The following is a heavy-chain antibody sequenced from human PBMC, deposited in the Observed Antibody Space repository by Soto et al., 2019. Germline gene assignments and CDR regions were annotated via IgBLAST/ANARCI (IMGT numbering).Heavy chain of an antibody. CDR1: GDSFRSANW. V-gene: IGHV4-4*02. Sequence: QVQLQESGPRLVKPSGTRSLTCDVSGDSFRSANWWTWIRQPPGKGLEWIGDILQTGHPDLSPSLGSRITLSIDTSKKQSSLCLTSVTATDTAVYHCARSPRRVDGKWFFDYWGPGALVTVSS. J-gene: IGHJ4*02. CDR2: ILQTGHP. D-gene: IGHD3-22*01. CDR3: ARSPRRVDGKWFFDY.